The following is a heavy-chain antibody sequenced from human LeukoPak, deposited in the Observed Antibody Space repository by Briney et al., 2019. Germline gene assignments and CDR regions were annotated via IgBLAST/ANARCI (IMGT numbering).Heavy chain of an antibody. CDR1: GFTFSSYG. V-gene: IGHV3-33*01. D-gene: IGHD3-16*01. CDR3: ARDSFGFDY. J-gene: IGHJ4*02. Sequence: PGGSLRLSCAASGFTFSSYGVHWVRQAPGKGLEWVAVIWYDGSNKYYADSVKGRFTISRDNSKNTLYLQMNGLRAEDTAVYYCARDSFGFDYWGQGTLVTVSS. CDR2: IWYDGSNK.